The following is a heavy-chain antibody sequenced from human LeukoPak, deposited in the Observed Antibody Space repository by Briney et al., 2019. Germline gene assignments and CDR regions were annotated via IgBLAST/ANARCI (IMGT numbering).Heavy chain of an antibody. CDR1: GYSFTKHW. Sequence: GESLKISCKVSGYSFTKHWIGWVRQMPGKGLEWMGIIYPGDSDTRYSPSFQGQVTISADKSISTAYLQWSSLKASDTAMYYCARQGFRDGYNFQPLDFDYWGQGALVTVSS. D-gene: IGHD5-24*01. V-gene: IGHV5-51*01. J-gene: IGHJ4*02. CDR2: IYPGDSDT. CDR3: ARQGFRDGYNFQPLDFDY.